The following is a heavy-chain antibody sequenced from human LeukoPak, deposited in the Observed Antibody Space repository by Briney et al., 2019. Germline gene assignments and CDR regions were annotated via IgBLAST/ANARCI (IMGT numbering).Heavy chain of an antibody. CDR3: AKDWTSHNGVYDCLDF. V-gene: IGHV3-23*01. D-gene: IGHD3-16*01. CDR2: IGGPGET. J-gene: IGHJ4*02. CDR1: GFYFDVHA. Sequence: SGGSLRLSCAASGFYFDVHAMTWVRQAPGKGPEWVETIGGPGETFYADSVRGRFTISRDNSRYTLYLQMNRLRAEDSALYYCAKDWTSHNGVYDCLDFWGQGTQVTVSS.